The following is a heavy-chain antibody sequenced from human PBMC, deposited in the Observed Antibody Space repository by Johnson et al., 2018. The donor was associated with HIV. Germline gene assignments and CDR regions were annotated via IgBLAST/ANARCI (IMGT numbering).Heavy chain of an antibody. J-gene: IGHJ3*02. Sequence: VQVVESGGGLVKPGGSLRLSCAASGFIFSNYGMHWVRQAPGKGLEWVGRVKSKTDGGTTHNAASVKGRFTISRNNAKNSLYLQMNSLRAEDTAVYYCAKPPLGVDITLVGVPDDVFDIWGQGTMVTVSS. CDR1: GFIFSNYG. CDR2: VKSKTDGGTT. CDR3: AKPPLGVDITLVGVPDDVFDI. V-gene: IGHV3-11*04. D-gene: IGHD5-18*01.